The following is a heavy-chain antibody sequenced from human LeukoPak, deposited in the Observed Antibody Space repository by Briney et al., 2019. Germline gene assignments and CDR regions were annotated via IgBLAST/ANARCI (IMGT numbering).Heavy chain of an antibody. D-gene: IGHD3-22*01. CDR2: ISYDGSNK. CDR1: GFTFSSYA. Sequence: GGSLRLSCAASGFTFSSYAMHWVRQAPGKGLEWVAVISYDGSNKYYADSVKGRFTISRDNSKNTLYLQMNSLRAEDTGVYYCAKDGTYYYDSSGYYLGVVLYYFDYWGQGTLVTVSS. V-gene: IGHV3-30*01. J-gene: IGHJ4*02. CDR3: AKDGTYYYDSSGYYLGVVLYYFDY.